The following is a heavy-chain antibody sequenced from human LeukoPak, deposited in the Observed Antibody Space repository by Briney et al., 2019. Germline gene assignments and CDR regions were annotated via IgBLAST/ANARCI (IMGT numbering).Heavy chain of an antibody. D-gene: IGHD5-24*01. Sequence: PGGSLRLSCAASGFTFSSYEMNWVRQAPGKGLEWVSYISSSGSTIYYADSVKGRFTISRDNTKNSLYLQMNSLRAEDTAVYYCARFAKMASFDYWGQGTLVIVSS. J-gene: IGHJ4*02. CDR1: GFTFSSYE. CDR2: ISSSGSTI. V-gene: IGHV3-48*03. CDR3: ARFAKMASFDY.